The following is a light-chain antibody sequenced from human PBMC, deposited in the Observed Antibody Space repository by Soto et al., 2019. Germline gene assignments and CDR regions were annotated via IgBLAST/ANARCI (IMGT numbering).Light chain of an antibody. Sequence: EIVLTQSPDILSLSPGESATLSCRASQSVSSNYLAWYQQKPGQAPRLLIYGASNRATGIPDRFSGSGSGTDFTLTITRLEPEDFAVFYCQQYDDSITFGQGTRLEIE. J-gene: IGKJ5*01. CDR1: QSVSSNY. CDR2: GAS. CDR3: QQYDDSIT. V-gene: IGKV3-20*01.